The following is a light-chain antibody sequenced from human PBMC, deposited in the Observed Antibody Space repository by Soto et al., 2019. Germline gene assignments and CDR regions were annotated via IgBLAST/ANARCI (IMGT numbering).Light chain of an antibody. CDR2: EVS. Sequence: QSALTQPPSASGSPGQSVTISCTGTSSDVGGYNYVSWYQQHPGKAPKLMIYEVSKRPSGVPDRLSGSKSGNTASLTVSGLQAEDEADYYCSSYAGSNNYVFGSGTKLNVL. J-gene: IGLJ1*01. CDR1: SSDVGGYNY. CDR3: SSYAGSNNYV. V-gene: IGLV2-8*01.